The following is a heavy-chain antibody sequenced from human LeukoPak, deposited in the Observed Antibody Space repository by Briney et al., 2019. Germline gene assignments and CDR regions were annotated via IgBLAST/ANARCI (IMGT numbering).Heavy chain of an antibody. CDR3: AKDYRPDGYNDLDY. J-gene: IGHJ4*02. V-gene: IGHV3-23*01. Sequence: GGSLRLSCAASGFTFSTYTMHWVRQAPGKGLDWVSGIVGSNGKTYYADSVKGRFTISRDNSKNTLFLQMNSLRAEDTAVYFCAKDYRPDGYNDLDYWGQGTQVTVSS. CDR1: GFTFSTYT. D-gene: IGHD5-24*01. CDR2: IVGSNGKT.